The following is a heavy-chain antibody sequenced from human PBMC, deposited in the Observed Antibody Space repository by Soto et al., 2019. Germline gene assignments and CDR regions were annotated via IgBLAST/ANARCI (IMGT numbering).Heavy chain of an antibody. V-gene: IGHV1-2*04. CDR2: INPNSGGT. CDR3: ARDLLPTIFGVVPLTYVHGMDV. J-gene: IGHJ6*02. Sequence: GASVKVSCQASGYTFTGYYMHWVRQAPGQGLEWMGWINPNSGGTNYAQKFQGWVTMTRDTSISTAYMELSRLRSDDTAVYYCARDLLPTIFGVVPLTYVHGMDVWGQGTTVTVSS. D-gene: IGHD3-3*01. CDR1: GYTFTGYY.